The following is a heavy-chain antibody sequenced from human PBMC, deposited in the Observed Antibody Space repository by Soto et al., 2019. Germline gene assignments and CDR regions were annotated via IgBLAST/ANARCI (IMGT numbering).Heavy chain of an antibody. D-gene: IGHD6-19*01. CDR1: GFAFGGYE. CDR2: MIESGTSR. V-gene: IGHV3-48*03. J-gene: IGHJ6*02. Sequence: GGSLRLSCAASGFAFGGYEMNWVRQAPVKELEWSSYMIESGTSRYYADAVKGRSAISRDNAQNSLYLQMNSLRIEHTAVYYCARDQEVHDSRGQKIRDMDVWGQGTTVTVSS. CDR3: ARDQEVHDSRGQKIRDMDV.